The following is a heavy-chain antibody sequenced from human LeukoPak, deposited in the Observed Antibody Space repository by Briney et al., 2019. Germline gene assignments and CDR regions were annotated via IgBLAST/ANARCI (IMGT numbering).Heavy chain of an antibody. J-gene: IGHJ4*02. Sequence: ASVKVSCKASGYTFTGYYMHWVRQAPGQGLEWMGWINPNRGGTNYAQKFQGRVTMTRDTSIRTAYMELSRLRSDDTAVYYCARDRITMVRGVTSSYWGQGTLVTVSS. D-gene: IGHD3-10*01. CDR3: ARDRITMVRGVTSSY. CDR1: GYTFTGYY. V-gene: IGHV1-2*02. CDR2: INPNRGGT.